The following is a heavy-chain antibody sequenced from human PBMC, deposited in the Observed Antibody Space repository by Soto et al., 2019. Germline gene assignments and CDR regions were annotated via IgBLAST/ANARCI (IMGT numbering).Heavy chain of an antibody. CDR2: INAGNCNT. J-gene: IGHJ3*02. V-gene: IGHV1-3*01. D-gene: IGHD5-12*01. CDR1: GYTFTSYA. Sequence: ASVKVSCKASGYTFTSYAMHWVRQAPGQRLEWMGWINAGNCNTKYSQKFQGRVTITRDTSASTAYMELSSLRSEDTAVYYCASSRDGYNTGAFDIWGQGTMVTVSS. CDR3: ASSRDGYNTGAFDI.